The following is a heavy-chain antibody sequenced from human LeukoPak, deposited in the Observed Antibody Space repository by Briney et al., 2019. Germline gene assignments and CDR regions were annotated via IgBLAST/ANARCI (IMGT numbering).Heavy chain of an antibody. CDR3: ARDGGSGYYYYMDV. Sequence: ASVTVSCTASGYTFTIYGISWVRQAPGQGLEWMGWISAYNGNTNYAQKLQGRVTMTTDTSTSTAYMELRSLRSDDTAVYYCARDGGSGYYYYMDVWGKGTTVTVSS. D-gene: IGHD3-10*01. J-gene: IGHJ6*03. CDR1: GYTFTIYG. V-gene: IGHV1-18*01. CDR2: ISAYNGNT.